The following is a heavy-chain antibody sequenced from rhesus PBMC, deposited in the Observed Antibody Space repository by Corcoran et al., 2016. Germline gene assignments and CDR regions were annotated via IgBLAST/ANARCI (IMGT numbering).Heavy chain of an antibody. CDR3: ARDRAYCSRGVCYARFDV. Sequence: QVPLPESGPGLVKHSETLPLTCAGPGASISSNYWSWIRPAPGKGLEWCGRIYGTGGSTDYNPSLKSRVTISIDTSKNQFSLKLSAVTAADTALYYCARDRAYCSRGVCYARFDVWGAGVLVTVSS. V-gene: IGHV4S2*01. D-gene: IGHD2-39*01. J-gene: IGHJ5-1*01. CDR1: GASISSNY. CDR2: IYGTGGST.